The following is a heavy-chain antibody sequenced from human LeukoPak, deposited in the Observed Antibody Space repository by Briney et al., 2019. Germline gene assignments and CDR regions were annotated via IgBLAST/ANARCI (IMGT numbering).Heavy chain of an antibody. CDR3: AKNGQSGFSFDP. CDR2: GNHNGGT. Sequence: SETLSLTCAVYGGSLNNYYWSWIRQSPGKGLEWLGEGNHNGGTKYNPSLKSRVTISADSTRNQFSLKLTSVTAADTAVYHCAKNGQSGFSFDPWGQGTLVTVSS. CDR1: GGSLNNYY. D-gene: IGHD1-26*01. J-gene: IGHJ5*02. V-gene: IGHV4-34*01.